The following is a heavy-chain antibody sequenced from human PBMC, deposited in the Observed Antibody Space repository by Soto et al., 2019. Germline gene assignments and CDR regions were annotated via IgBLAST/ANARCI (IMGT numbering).Heavy chain of an antibody. Sequence: PGGSLRLSCVASGFSFSSYGMHWVRQAPGKGLEWLAVISYDGSKKYYADSMRGRFTISRDNSKNTLYLQMNSLRVEDTAVYYCAKDGQLEGRTEIDYWGQGTLVTVSS. CDR2: ISYDGSKK. J-gene: IGHJ4*02. V-gene: IGHV3-30*18. D-gene: IGHD3-10*01. CDR1: GFSFSSYG. CDR3: AKDGQLEGRTEIDY.